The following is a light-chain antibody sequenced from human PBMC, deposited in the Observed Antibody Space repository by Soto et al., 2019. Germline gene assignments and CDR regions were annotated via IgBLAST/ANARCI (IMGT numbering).Light chain of an antibody. CDR1: SSDVGGYDF. J-gene: IGLJ3*02. CDR2: DVT. V-gene: IGLV2-11*01. CDR3: CSYAGSXTLGV. Sequence: QSALTQPRSVSGSPGQSVTISCTGTSSDVGGYDFVSWYQQHXGKAPKLIIFDVTKRPSGVPDRFSGSKSGNSASLTISGXXAEDEADYFCCSYAGSXTLGVFGGGTKLTVL.